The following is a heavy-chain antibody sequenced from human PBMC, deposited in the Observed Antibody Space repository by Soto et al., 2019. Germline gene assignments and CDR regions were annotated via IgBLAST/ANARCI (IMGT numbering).Heavy chain of an antibody. CDR2: XXXXXXXX. CDR1: GFTFSRYG. V-gene: IGHV3-21*06. J-gene: IGHJ5*01. D-gene: IGHD2-2*01. Sequence: PGGSLRLSCAASGFTFSRYGMNWLRQAPGKGXXXXXXXXXXXXXXXXXXXXKGRFSTSRDNAKNILYLEMYGLRTEDTAVYYCARDPSEGRVGNWFESWGQGTLVTVSS. CDR3: ARDPSEGRVGNWFES.